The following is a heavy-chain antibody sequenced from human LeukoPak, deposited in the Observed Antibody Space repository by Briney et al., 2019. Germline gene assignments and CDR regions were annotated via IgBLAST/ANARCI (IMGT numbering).Heavy chain of an antibody. D-gene: IGHD6-13*01. Sequence: GGSLRLSCAASGFTFSSYSMNWVRQAPGKGLEWVAVISYDGSNKYYADSVKGRFTISRDNSKNTLYLQMNSLRAEDTAVYYCAKDATFSSSWYNYYYYYGMDVWGQGTTVTVSS. CDR3: AKDATFSSSWYNYYYYYGMDV. V-gene: IGHV3-30*18. J-gene: IGHJ6*02. CDR2: ISYDGSNK. CDR1: GFTFSSYS.